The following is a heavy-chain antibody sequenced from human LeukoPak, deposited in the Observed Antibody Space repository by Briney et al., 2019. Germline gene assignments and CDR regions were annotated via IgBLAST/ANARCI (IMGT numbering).Heavy chain of an antibody. CDR2: ISAYNGNT. Sequence: ASVKVSCKSSGYTFTSYGISWVRHAPAQGLEWMGWISAYNGNTNYAQKLQGRVTMTTDASTSTAYMELRSLRSDDTAVYYCARDSGYYDSSGLPNYFDYWGQGTLVTVSS. D-gene: IGHD3-22*01. CDR3: ARDSGYYDSSGLPNYFDY. CDR1: GYTFTSYG. J-gene: IGHJ4*02. V-gene: IGHV1-18*01.